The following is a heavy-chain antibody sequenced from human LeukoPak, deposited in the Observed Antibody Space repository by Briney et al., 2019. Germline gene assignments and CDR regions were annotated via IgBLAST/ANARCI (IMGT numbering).Heavy chain of an antibody. CDR1: GYTFTSYG. Sequence: ASVKVSCKASGYTFTSYGISWVRQAPGQGLEWMGWISAYNGNTNYAQKLQGRVTMTTDTSTSTAYMELRSLRSDDTAVYYCARGDLDLWSGYMFDPWGQGTLVTVSS. CDR2: ISAYNGNT. V-gene: IGHV1-18*01. D-gene: IGHD3-3*01. CDR3: ARGDLDLWSGYMFDP. J-gene: IGHJ5*02.